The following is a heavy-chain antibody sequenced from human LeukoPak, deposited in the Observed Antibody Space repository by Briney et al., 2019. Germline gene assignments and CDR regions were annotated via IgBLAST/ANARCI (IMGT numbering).Heavy chain of an antibody. CDR3: TRARGYSYGYADV. Sequence: PGRSLRLSCTASGFNFGDYAMSWFRQAPGKGLERVGFIRSKAYGGTTEYAASVKGRFTISRDDYKSIAYLQMNSLKTEDTAVYYCTRARGYSYGYADVWGKGTTVTVSS. D-gene: IGHD5-18*01. CDR1: GFNFGDYA. CDR2: IRSKAYGGTT. V-gene: IGHV3-49*03. J-gene: IGHJ6*04.